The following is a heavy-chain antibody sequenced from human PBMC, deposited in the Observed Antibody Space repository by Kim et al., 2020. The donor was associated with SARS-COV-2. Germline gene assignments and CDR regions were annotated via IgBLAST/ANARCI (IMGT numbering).Heavy chain of an antibody. CDR2: IIPILGIA. CDR1: GCTFSSYA. D-gene: IGHD4-17*01. Sequence: SVKVSCKASGCTFSSYAISWVRQAPGQGLEWMGRIIPILGIANYAQKFQGRVTITADKSTSTAYMELSSLRSEDTAVYYCARETYIYGDLNYYGMDVWGQGTTVTVSS. J-gene: IGHJ6*02. V-gene: IGHV1-69*04. CDR3: ARETYIYGDLNYYGMDV.